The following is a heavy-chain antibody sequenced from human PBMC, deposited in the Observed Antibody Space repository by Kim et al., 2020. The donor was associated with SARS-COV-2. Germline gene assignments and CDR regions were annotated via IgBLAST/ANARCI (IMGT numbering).Heavy chain of an antibody. Sequence: SETLSLTCTVSGGSISTYYWSWIRQSPGKGLEWIGYIYHGGGTNYNPSLKSRVTMSTDTSKNQFSLKLSFVTAADTAVYYCARHSGGWFDPWGQGTLVTVSS. CDR3: ARHSGGWFDP. V-gene: IGHV4-59*08. D-gene: IGHD1-26*01. CDR2: IYHGGGT. CDR1: GGSISTYY. J-gene: IGHJ5*02.